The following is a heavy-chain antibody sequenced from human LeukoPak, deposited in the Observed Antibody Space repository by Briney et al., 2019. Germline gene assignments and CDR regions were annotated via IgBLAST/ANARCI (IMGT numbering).Heavy chain of an antibody. CDR2: ISPNSGAT. V-gene: IGHV1-2*02. Sequence: ASVKVSCKASGYTFTGYYIHWVRQAPGEGLEWMGWISPNSGATNVAQRLQGRATLTRDMSISTAHMELSRLTSDDTAVYYCARGGPVAAAFDFWGQGTLVVVSS. D-gene: IGHD6-19*01. CDR1: GYTFTGYY. CDR3: ARGGPVAAAFDF. J-gene: IGHJ4*02.